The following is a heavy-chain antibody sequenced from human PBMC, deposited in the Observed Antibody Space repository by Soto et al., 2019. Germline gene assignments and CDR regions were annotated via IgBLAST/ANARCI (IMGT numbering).Heavy chain of an antibody. D-gene: IGHD1-26*01. Sequence: GESLEISCEASGYTFATYWSAWVRQMPGKGLEWMGIIYPGDSNIRYSPSFQGQVTISADNSTNTAYLQWSSLQASDSAIFFCARRRNKVGAPLDSWGQGTLVTVSS. CDR1: GYTFATYW. CDR2: IYPGDSNI. V-gene: IGHV5-51*01. J-gene: IGHJ4*02. CDR3: ARRRNKVGAPLDS.